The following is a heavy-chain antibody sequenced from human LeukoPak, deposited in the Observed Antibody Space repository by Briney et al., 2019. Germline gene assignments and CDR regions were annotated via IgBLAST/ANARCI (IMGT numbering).Heavy chain of an antibody. CDR3: ARDRDSSSVAGYYYYMDV. D-gene: IGHD6-6*01. CDR1: GFTFSSYG. CDR2: IWYDGCNK. Sequence: GGSLRLSCAASGFTFSSYGMHWVRQAPGKGLDWVAVIWYDGCNKYYADSVKGRFTISRYNSKNTLYLQMNSLRAEDTAVYYCARDRDSSSVAGYYYYMDVWGKGTTVTVSS. V-gene: IGHV3-33*01. J-gene: IGHJ6*03.